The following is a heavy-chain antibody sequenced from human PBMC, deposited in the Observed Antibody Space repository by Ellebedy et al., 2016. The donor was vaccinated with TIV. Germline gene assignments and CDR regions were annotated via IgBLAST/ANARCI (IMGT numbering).Heavy chain of an antibody. CDR3: ASPSYCSGDTCTSLFDY. J-gene: IGHJ4*02. CDR2: ISYDGSNK. Sequence: GGSLRLXXAVSGFSFRTYAMHWVRQAPGKGLEWVAVISYDGSNKYYADSVKGRFTISRDNSKNTMYLQMNSLRVEDTAVYCCASPSYCSGDTCTSLFDYWGQGTLVTVSS. CDR1: GFSFRTYA. D-gene: IGHD2-15*01. V-gene: IGHV3-30-3*01.